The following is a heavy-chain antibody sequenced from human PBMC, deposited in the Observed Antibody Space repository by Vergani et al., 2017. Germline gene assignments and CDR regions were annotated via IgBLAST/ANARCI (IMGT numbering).Heavy chain of an antibody. CDR3: ARHYTQDLRAPLPLEGVCMDV. CDR1: GYSFTSYW. Sequence: EVQLLQSGAEVKKPGESLRISCKGSGYSFTSYWIGWVRQMPGKGLEWMGIIYPGDSDTRYSPSFQGQVTISADKSISTAYLQWSSLKASDTAMYYCARHYTQDLRAPLPLEGVCMDVWGQGTTVTVSS. CDR2: IYPGDSDT. D-gene: IGHD2-15*01. J-gene: IGHJ6*02. V-gene: IGHV5-51*01.